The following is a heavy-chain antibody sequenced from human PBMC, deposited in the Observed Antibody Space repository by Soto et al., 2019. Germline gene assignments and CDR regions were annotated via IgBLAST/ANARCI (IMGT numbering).Heavy chain of an antibody. CDR1: GFAFSSYG. CDR2: VWYDGGKR. Sequence: QVQLVESGGGVVQPGKSLRLSCAASGFAFSSYGIHWVRQAPGKWLEWVAVVWYDGGKRFYADSVKGRFSISRDSSKNTVYLEMNSLRVEDTAVYYCARDNDRNSRYSQLDYWGQGTLVTVSS. J-gene: IGHJ4*02. CDR3: ARDNDRNSRYSQLDY. V-gene: IGHV3-33*01. D-gene: IGHD2-15*01.